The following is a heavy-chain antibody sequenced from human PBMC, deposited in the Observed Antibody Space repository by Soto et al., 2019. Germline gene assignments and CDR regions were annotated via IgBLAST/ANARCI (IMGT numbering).Heavy chain of an antibody. J-gene: IGHJ4*02. Sequence: ASVKVSCKASGYTFTGYYMHWVRQAPGQGLEWMGWINPNSGGTNYAQKFQGWVTMTRDTSISTAYMELSRLRSADTAVYYCARSNSSSWFDCWGQGTLVTVSS. V-gene: IGHV1-2*04. CDR1: GYTFTGYY. CDR3: ARSNSSSWFDC. CDR2: INPNSGGT. D-gene: IGHD6-13*01.